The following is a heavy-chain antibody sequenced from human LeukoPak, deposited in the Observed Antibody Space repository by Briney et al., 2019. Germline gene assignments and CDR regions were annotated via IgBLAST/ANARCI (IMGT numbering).Heavy chain of an antibody. CDR1: GGSFSGYY. J-gene: IGHJ4*02. V-gene: IGHV4-34*01. CDR3: ARRLTGITMVRGVISQRGYFDY. Sequence: SETLSLTCAVYGGSFSGYYWSWIRQPPGKGLEWIGEINHSGSTNYNPSLKSRVTISVDTSKNQFSLKLSSVTAADTAVYYCARRLTGITMVRGVISQRGYFDYWGQGTLVTVSS. D-gene: IGHD3-10*01. CDR2: INHSGST.